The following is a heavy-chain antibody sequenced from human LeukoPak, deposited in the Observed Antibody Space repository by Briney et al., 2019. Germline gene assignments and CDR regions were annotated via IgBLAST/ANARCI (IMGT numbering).Heavy chain of an antibody. J-gene: IGHJ6*03. D-gene: IGHD3-10*01. Sequence: SETLSLTCTVSGYSISSGYYWGWIRQPPGKGLEWIGSIYHSGSTYYNPSLKSRVTISVDTSKNQFSLKLSSVTAADTAVYYCARASDGSGSYFTEYYYYYYYMDVWGKGTTVTVSS. CDR3: ARASDGSGSYFTEYYYYYYYMDV. CDR1: GYSISSGYY. CDR2: IYHSGST. V-gene: IGHV4-38-2*02.